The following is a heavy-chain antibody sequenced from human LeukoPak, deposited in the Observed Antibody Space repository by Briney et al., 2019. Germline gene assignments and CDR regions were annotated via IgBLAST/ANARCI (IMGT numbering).Heavy chain of an antibody. J-gene: IGHJ5*01. Sequence: GGSLRLSCAASGFTFSRYWMNWVRQAPGKGLEWVANIKGDGHEKNYVDSVKGRFSISRDNSRNSLYLQMNSLRAEDTAIYYFAKDGAYTLISYDSWGQGALVTVSS. CDR2: IKGDGHEK. CDR3: AKDGAYTLISYDS. V-gene: IGHV3-7*01. CDR1: GFTFSRYW. D-gene: IGHD4-17*01.